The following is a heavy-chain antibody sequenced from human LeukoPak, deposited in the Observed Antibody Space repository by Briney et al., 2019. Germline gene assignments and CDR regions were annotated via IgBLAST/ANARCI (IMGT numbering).Heavy chain of an antibody. CDR3: ARDGAYCSSTSCYAGNWFDP. J-gene: IGHJ5*02. V-gene: IGHV1-18*01. CDR1: GYTFTSYG. D-gene: IGHD2-2*01. CDR2: ISAYNGNT. Sequence: GASVKVSCKASGYTFTSYGISWVRQAPGRGLEWMGWISAYNGNTNYAQKLQGRVTMTTDTSTSTAYMELRSLRSDDTAVYYCARDGAYCSSTSCYAGNWFDPWGQGTLVTVSS.